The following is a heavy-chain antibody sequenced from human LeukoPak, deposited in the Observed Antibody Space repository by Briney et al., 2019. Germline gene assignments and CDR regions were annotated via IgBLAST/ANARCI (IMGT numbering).Heavy chain of an antibody. V-gene: IGHV3-21*01. D-gene: IGHD1-26*01. CDR3: AGGRWELLRMDH. J-gene: IGHJ4*02. CDR2: ISRSSGYI. CDR1: GFTFSSYS. Sequence: GGSLRLSCAASGFTFSSYSMNWVRQAPGKGLEWVSSISRSSGYIYYADSVKGRFTISRDNAKNSLYLQMNSLSADDTAVYYCAGGRWELLRMDHWGQGALVTVSS.